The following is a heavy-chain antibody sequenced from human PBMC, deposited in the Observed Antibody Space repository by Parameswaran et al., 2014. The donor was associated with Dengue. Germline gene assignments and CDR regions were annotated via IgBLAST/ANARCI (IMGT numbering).Heavy chain of an antibody. CDR2: ISGSGGTT. CDR3: AKVPLWFAELDFDY. V-gene: IGHV3-23*01. J-gene: IGHJ4*02. Sequence: RWIRQPPGKGLEWVSAISGSGGTTYYADSVKGRFTISRDNSKNTLYLQMNSLRAEDTAVYYCAKVPLWFAELDFDYWGQGTLVTVSS. D-gene: IGHD3-10*01.